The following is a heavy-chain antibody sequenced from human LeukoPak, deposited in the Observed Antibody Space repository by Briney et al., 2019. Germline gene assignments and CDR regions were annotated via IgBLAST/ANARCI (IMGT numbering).Heavy chain of an antibody. CDR3: ARILTGYDAFDY. D-gene: IGHD3-9*01. CDR1: GFTFSSYS. Sequence: PGGSLRLSCADSGFTFSSYSMNWVRQAPGKGLEGVSSISSGSYIYYADSVKGRFTISRDNAKNSLYLRMNSLRAEDTAVYYCARILTGYDAFDYWGQGALVSVSS. CDR2: ISSGSYI. V-gene: IGHV3-21*01. J-gene: IGHJ4*02.